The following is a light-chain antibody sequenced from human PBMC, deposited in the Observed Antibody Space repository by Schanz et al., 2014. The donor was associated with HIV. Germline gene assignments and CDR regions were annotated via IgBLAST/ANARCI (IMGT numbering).Light chain of an antibody. CDR3: SSYTSSSTRV. CDR2: DVS. V-gene: IGLV2-14*03. CDR1: SSDVGGYNY. Sequence: SALTQPPSASGSPGQSVTISCTGTSSDVGGYNYVSWYQQHPGKAPKLMIYDVSNRPSGVSSRFSGSKSGNTASLTISGLQAEDEADYYCSSYTSSSTRVFGGGTKLTVL. J-gene: IGLJ3*02.